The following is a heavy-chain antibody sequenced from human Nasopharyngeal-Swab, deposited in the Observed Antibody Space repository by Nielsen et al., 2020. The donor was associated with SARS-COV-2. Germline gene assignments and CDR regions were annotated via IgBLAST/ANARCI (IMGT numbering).Heavy chain of an antibody. D-gene: IGHD2-15*01. J-gene: IGHJ4*02. Sequence: GGSLRLSCSASGFTFSSYWMHWVRQLPGKGLVWVSRISTDGSGTNYADSVKGRFTVSRDNAKNTLYLQMNSLRAEDTAVYYCARREGFCSGGTCYLDDWGQGTLVTVSS. CDR3: ARREGFCSGGTCYLDD. V-gene: IGHV3-74*01. CDR2: ISTDGSGT. CDR1: GFTFSSYW.